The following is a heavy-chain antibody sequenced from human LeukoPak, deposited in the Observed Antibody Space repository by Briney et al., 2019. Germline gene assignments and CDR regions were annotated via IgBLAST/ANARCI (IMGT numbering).Heavy chain of an antibody. D-gene: IGHD1-26*01. Sequence: GGSLRLSCAASGFMFSDFWMSWVRQAPGKGLEGVANIKQDGSDKHCVDSVKGRFTISRDNAKNSRDLQMNSLRGQDTAVYYCARDRGKGTSWPLDVWGQGTIVTVSS. CDR2: IKQDGSDK. V-gene: IGHV3-7*01. CDR1: GFMFSDFW. CDR3: ARDRGKGTSWPLDV. J-gene: IGHJ3*01.